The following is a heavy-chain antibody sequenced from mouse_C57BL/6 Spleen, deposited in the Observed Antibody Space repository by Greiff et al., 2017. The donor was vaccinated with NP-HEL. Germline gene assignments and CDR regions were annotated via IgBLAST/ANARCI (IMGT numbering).Heavy chain of an antibody. CDR1: GFSLTSYG. CDR2: IWSGGST. CDR3: ARKADYGMGVDY. D-gene: IGHD1-1*01. J-gene: IGHJ4*01. V-gene: IGHV2-2*01. Sequence: QVQLKESGPGLVQPSQSLSITCTVSGFSLTSYGVHWVRQSPGKGLEWLGVIWSGGSTDYNAAFISRLSISKDNSKSQVFCTMNMQQADDTVIYYCARKADYGMGVDYWGQGTSVTVSS.